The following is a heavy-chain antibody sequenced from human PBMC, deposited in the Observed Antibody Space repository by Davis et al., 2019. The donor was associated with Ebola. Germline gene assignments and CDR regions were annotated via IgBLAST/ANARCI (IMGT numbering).Heavy chain of an antibody. CDR2: IYYSGST. J-gene: IGHJ6*02. V-gene: IGHV4-30-4*02. CDR3: ARDYYYYGMDV. CDR1: GGSISSGDYY. Sequence: SETLSLTCTLSGGSISSGDYYWSWIRQPPGKGLEWFGYIYYSGSTYYNPSLKSRVTISVDTSKNQLSLKLSSVTAADTAVYYCARDYYYYGMDVWGQGTTVTGSS.